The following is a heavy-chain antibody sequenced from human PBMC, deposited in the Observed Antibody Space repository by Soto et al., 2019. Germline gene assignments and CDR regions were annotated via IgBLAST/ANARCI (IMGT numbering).Heavy chain of an antibody. D-gene: IGHD1-20*01. Sequence: ASVKVSCKASGYTFTSYGISWVRQTPGQGLEWMGWISAYNGNTNYAQKLQGRVTMTTDTSTSTAYMELRSLRSDDTAVYYCARGALSGRPSDDAFDIWGQGXMVTV. V-gene: IGHV1-18*04. CDR3: ARGALSGRPSDDAFDI. CDR2: ISAYNGNT. J-gene: IGHJ3*02. CDR1: GYTFTSYG.